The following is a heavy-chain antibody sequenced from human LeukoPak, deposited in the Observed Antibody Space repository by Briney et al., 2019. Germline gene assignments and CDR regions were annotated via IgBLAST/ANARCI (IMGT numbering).Heavy chain of an antibody. D-gene: IGHD6-19*01. Sequence: SQTLSLTCTVSGGSISSDSYYWSWLRQPAGKRLEWIGRIYTSGSTNYNPSLKSRVTISVDTSKNQFSLTLSSVTAADTAVYYCARTITVAGKYYFDYWGQGTLVTVSS. CDR2: IYTSGST. V-gene: IGHV4-61*02. CDR3: ARTITVAGKYYFDY. CDR1: GGSISSDSYY. J-gene: IGHJ4*02.